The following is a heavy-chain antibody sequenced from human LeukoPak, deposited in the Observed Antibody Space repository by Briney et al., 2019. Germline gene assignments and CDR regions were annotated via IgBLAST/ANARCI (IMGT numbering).Heavy chain of an antibody. CDR2: INHSGST. CDR1: GGSFSGFY. CDR3: ARGYRQQPTY. Sequence: SETLSLPCAVYGGSFSGFYWSWIRQPPGKGLEWIGEINHSGSTNYNPSLKSRVTISVDTSKNQFSLKLSSVTAADTAVYYCARGYRQQPTYWGQGTLVTVSS. J-gene: IGHJ4*02. D-gene: IGHD6-13*01. V-gene: IGHV4-34*01.